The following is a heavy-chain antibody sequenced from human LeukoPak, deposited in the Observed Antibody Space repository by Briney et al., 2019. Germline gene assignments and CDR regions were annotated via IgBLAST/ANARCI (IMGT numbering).Heavy chain of an antibody. J-gene: IGHJ4*02. V-gene: IGHV5-51*01. Sequence: RPGESLKISCKCSGYSFTSYWIGWVRQMPGKGLEWLGIINPGDSDTRYSPSFQGQVTISADKSISTANLQWSSLKASDTAMYYCARRIGSGWYDYWGQGTLVTVSS. D-gene: IGHD6-19*01. CDR3: ARRIGSGWYDY. CDR2: INPGDSDT. CDR1: GYSFTSYW.